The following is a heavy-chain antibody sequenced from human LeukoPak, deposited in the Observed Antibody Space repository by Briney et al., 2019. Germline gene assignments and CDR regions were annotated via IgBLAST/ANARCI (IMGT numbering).Heavy chain of an antibody. J-gene: IGHJ4*02. V-gene: IGHV3-33*01. CDR1: GFSFDTYA. CDR2: IWHDGSHK. Sequence: GRPLRLSCAASGFSFDTYAMHWVRQAPGQGLEWVALIWHDGSHKFYSNSVRGQFTISRDNSKNTVYLQMNNLRPDDTAVYYCARDIFGSGSYPDFWGQGTLVTVSS. CDR3: ARDIFGSGSYPDF. D-gene: IGHD3-10*01.